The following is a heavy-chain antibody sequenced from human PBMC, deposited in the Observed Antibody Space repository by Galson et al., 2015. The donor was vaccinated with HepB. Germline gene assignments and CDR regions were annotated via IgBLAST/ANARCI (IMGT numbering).Heavy chain of an antibody. J-gene: IGHJ3*02. CDR3: ARDRALYGGEMDAFDI. Sequence: SVKVSCKTSGYTFTSHYMHWVRQAPGQGLEWMGIISPSGGTTSYAQNFQGRLIMTRDTSTTTVYMDLSSLRSEDTAVYYCARDRALYGGEMDAFDIWGQGTMVTVSS. D-gene: IGHD4-23*01. CDR2: ISPSGGTT. V-gene: IGHV1-46*03. CDR1: GYTFTSHY.